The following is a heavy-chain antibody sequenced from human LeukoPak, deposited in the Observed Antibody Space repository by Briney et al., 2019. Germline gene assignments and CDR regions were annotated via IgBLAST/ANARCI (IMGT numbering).Heavy chain of an antibody. CDR2: ISAYNGNT. CDR3: ARVAYGGNFDLDY. J-gene: IGHJ4*02. V-gene: IGHV1-18*01. CDR1: GYDFTSYA. D-gene: IGHD4-23*01. Sequence: ASVKVSCKASGYDFTSYAMHWVRQAPGQRLEWMGWISAYNGNTNYAQKLQGRVTMTTDTSTSTAYMELRSLRSDDTAVYYCARVAYGGNFDLDYWGQGTLVTVSS.